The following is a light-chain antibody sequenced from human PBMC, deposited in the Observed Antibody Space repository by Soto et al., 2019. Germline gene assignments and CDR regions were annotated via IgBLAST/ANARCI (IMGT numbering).Light chain of an antibody. V-gene: IGLV3-21*02. J-gene: IGLJ1*01. CDR3: QVWDTSSDQGV. CDR1: NVGSKS. Sequence: SYELTQPPSVSVAPGQTATVTCGGNNVGSKSVHWYQQKPGLAPVLVVYDDSDRPSGIPERFSGSNSGNTATLTISRVEAGDEADYYCQVWDTSSDQGVFGTGTKVTVL. CDR2: DDS.